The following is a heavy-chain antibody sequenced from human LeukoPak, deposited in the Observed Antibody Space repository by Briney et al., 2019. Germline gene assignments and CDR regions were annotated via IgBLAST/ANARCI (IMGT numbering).Heavy chain of an antibody. CDR2: MNPNSGNT. Sequence: GASVKVSCKASGYTFTSYDINWVRQATGQGLEWMGWMNPNSGNTGYAQKFQGRVTMTRDTSTSTVYMELSSLRSEDTAVYYCARDPFATVTSVDYWGQGTLVTVSS. D-gene: IGHD4-17*01. CDR1: GYTFTSYD. V-gene: IGHV1-8*01. J-gene: IGHJ4*02. CDR3: ARDPFATVTSVDY.